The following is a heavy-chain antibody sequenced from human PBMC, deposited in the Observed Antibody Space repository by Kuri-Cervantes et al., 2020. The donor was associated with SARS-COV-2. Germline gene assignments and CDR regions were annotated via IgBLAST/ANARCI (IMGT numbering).Heavy chain of an antibody. V-gene: IGHV2-70*12. CDR2: IDWDDDK. Sequence: SGPTLVKPTPTLTLTCTFSGFSLSTSGMCVSLIRQPPGKALEWLARIDWDDDKYYSTSLKTRLTISKDTSKNQVVLTMTNMDPVDTATYYCAHTSPPPIPKQPAYSSGWDYFDYWGQGTLVTVSS. J-gene: IGHJ4*02. CDR3: AHTSPPPIPKQPAYSSGWDYFDY. D-gene: IGHD6-19*01. CDR1: GFSLSTSGMC.